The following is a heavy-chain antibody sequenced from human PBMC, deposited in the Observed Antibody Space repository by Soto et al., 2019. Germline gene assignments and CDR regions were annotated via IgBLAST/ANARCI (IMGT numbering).Heavy chain of an antibody. Sequence: SQTLSLTCAISGDSVSSNSAAWNWIRQSPSRGLEWLGRTYYRSKWYNDYAVSVKSRITINPDTSKNQFSLQLNSVTPEDTAVYYCARGDCRGGSCHYYYYYMDVGGKGTTVNRRL. V-gene: IGHV6-1*01. CDR2: TYYRSKWYN. J-gene: IGHJ6*03. CDR3: ARGDCRGGSCHYYYYYMDV. D-gene: IGHD2-15*01. CDR1: GDSVSSNSAA.